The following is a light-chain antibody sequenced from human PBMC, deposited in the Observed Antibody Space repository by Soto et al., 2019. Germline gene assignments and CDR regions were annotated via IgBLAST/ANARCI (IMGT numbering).Light chain of an antibody. CDR1: QSVSSSY. Sequence: EIVMTQSPATLSLSPGERATLSCMACQSVSSSYLAWYQQKPGQAPRLLISCASSRATGFPDRFSSSGSGTAFTLSISSLQPEDFATYYCQQLNSYPITFGQGTRLEIK. CDR3: QQLNSYPIT. CDR2: CAS. V-gene: IGKV3D-20*02. J-gene: IGKJ5*01.